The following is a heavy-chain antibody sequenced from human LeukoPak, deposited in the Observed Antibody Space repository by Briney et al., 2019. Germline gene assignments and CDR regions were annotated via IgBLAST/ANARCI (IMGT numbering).Heavy chain of an antibody. CDR1: GFTFSNYG. CDR2: IWSDGSNQ. CDR3: AREHYYSSGSYSYFDY. Sequence: GGSLRLSCAASGFTFSNYGMHWVRQSPGKGLEWVAVIWSDGSNQYNADSVKGRFTSSRDNSKNTLFLQMNSLRAEDTAVYFCAREHYYSSGSYSYFDYWGQGTLVTVSS. D-gene: IGHD3-10*01. V-gene: IGHV3-33*01. J-gene: IGHJ4*02.